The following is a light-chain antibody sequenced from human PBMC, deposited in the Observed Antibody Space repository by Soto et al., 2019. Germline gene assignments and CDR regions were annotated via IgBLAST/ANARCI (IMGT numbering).Light chain of an antibody. CDR3: TSYTSSNTYV. V-gene: IGLV2-14*01. CDR1: SSDVGRYNY. J-gene: IGLJ1*01. Sequence: QSVLTQPASVSGSPGQSITISCTGTSSDVGRYNYVSWYQQYPGKAPKLMIYEISNRPSGVSIRFSGSKSGNTASLTISGLQAEDEADYYCTSYTSSNTYVFGGGTKVNVL. CDR2: EIS.